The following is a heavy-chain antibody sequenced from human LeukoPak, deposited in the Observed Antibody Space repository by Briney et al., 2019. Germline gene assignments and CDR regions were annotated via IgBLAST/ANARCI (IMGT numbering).Heavy chain of an antibody. Sequence: PGRSLRLSCAASGFTFSSYGMHWVRQAPGKGLEWVAVIWYDGSNKYYADSVKGRFTISRDNSKNTLYLQMNSLRAEDTAVYYCARGRRITIFGVVTENWFDPWGQGTLVTVSS. D-gene: IGHD3-3*01. J-gene: IGHJ5*02. V-gene: IGHV3-33*01. CDR2: IWYDGSNK. CDR3: ARGRRITIFGVVTENWFDP. CDR1: GFTFSSYG.